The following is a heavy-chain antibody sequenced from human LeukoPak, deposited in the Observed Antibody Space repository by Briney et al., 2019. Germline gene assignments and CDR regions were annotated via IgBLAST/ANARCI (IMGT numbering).Heavy chain of an antibody. D-gene: IGHD6-13*01. CDR3: AGVAAGYDWYFDL. Sequence: PSDTLSLTCTLSGGSISSNYWSWIRHPPPKGQERFGYIYYGGSTNYNPSLRSRGSISVETSKNQFSLLLSSVTAAEAAVFYCAGVAAGYDWYFDLWGRGTLVTVSS. CDR2: IYYGGST. CDR1: GGSISSNY. J-gene: IGHJ2*01. V-gene: IGHV4-59*07.